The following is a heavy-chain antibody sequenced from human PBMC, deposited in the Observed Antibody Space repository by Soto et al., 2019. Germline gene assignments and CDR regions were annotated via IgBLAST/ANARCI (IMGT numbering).Heavy chain of an antibody. D-gene: IGHD6-19*01. CDR2: ISSSSSYI. J-gene: IGHJ3*02. Sequence: GGSLRLSCAASGFTFSSYSMNWVRQAPGKGLEWVSSISSSSSYIYYADSVKGRFTISRDNAKNSLYLQMNSLRAEDTAVYFCVRESREAVAGTGTFDIWGHGTMVTVSS. CDR3: VRESREAVAGTGTFDI. V-gene: IGHV3-21*01. CDR1: GFTFSSYS.